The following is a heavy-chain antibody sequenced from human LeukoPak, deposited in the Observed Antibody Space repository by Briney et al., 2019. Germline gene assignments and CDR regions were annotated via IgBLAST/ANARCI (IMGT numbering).Heavy chain of an antibody. CDR3: AQGWLRGVDV. D-gene: IGHD5-24*01. CDR2: IYYSGST. V-gene: IGHV4-59*02. J-gene: IGHJ6*02. Sequence: SETLSLTCTVSGGSVSSYYWSWIRQPPGKGLEWIGRIYYSGSTNYTPSLKSRVTISLDTSKNQFSLRLSSVSAADTAVYYCAQGWLRGVDVWGQGTTVTVSS. CDR1: GGSVSSYY.